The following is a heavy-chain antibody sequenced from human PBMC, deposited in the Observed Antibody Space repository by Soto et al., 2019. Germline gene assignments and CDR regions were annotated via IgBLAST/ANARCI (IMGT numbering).Heavy chain of an antibody. V-gene: IGHV5-51*01. CDR3: ARQLSHICDS. Sequence: GASLKISCKGVGYKFGSAWIGWVRQMPGKGLEWMGIIKPGTSDIRYSPSCRGHVAISADEAVSTAYLQWSSLKASDTAMYYCARQLSHICDSWGQGTLVTVSS. CDR2: IKPGTSDI. J-gene: IGHJ4*02. CDR1: GYKFGSAW. D-gene: IGHD3-3*02.